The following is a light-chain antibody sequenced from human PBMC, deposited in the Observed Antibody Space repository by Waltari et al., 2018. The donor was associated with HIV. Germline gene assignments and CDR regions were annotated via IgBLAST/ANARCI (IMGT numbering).Light chain of an antibody. CDR1: QNIATW. CDR3: QQANRFPYT. Sequence: DIQMTQSPSSVSVSVGDRVTISCRASQNIATWLAWYRQKPGKAPELLIYAASNLQSGVPSRFSGSGFGTDFTLTISSLQPEDFATYYCQQANRFPYTFGQGTRLEIK. J-gene: IGKJ2*01. V-gene: IGKV1-12*01. CDR2: AAS.